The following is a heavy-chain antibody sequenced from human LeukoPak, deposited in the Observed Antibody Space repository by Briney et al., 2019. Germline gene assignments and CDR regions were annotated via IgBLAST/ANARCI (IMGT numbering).Heavy chain of an antibody. CDR1: GFTVSSNY. D-gene: IGHD3-10*01. J-gene: IGHJ6*02. Sequence: PGGSLRLSCAASGFTVSSNYMSWVRQAPGKGLEWVSVIYSGGSTYYADSVKGRFTISRDNSKNTLYLQMNSLRAEDTAVYYCARDSFNTYYYGSGSYSVNRENRAARYYYYYGMDVWGQGTTVTVSS. CDR3: ARDSFNTYYYGSGSYSVNRENRAARYYYYYGMDV. CDR2: IYSGGST. V-gene: IGHV3-66*01.